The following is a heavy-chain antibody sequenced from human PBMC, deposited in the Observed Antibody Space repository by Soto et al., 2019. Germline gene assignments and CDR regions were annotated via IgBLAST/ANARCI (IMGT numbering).Heavy chain of an antibody. CDR1: GGTFSSYT. CDR2: IIPILGIA. V-gene: IGHV1-69*02. J-gene: IGHJ4*02. CDR3: ASGYVNIVATIL. D-gene: IGHD5-12*01. Sequence: QVQLVQSGAEVKKPGSSVKVSCKASGGTFSSYTISWVRQAPGQGLEWMGRIIPILGIANYAQKFQGRVTITADKSTSTVYMELISLRSEDTAVYYCASGYVNIVATILWGQGTLVTVSS.